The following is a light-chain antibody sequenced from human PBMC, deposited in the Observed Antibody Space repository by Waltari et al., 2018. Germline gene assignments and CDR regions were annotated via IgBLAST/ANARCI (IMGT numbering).Light chain of an antibody. CDR1: QSISDW. CDR3: QQYNHYPWT. J-gene: IGKJ1*01. V-gene: IGKV1-5*03. CDR2: KTS. Sequence: IQMTQSPSTLSASVGDRVTITCRASQSISDWLAWYPQKPGKAPKLLIYKTSTLQGGVPSRFSGGGSDTEFTLTISSLQPDDFATYYCQQYNHYPWTFGPGTKVEVK.